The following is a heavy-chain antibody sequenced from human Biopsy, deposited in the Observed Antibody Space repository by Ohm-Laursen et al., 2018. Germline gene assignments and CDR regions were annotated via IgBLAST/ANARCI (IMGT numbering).Heavy chain of an antibody. CDR2: NILILGTG. CDR3: ATKLTGYFHH. V-gene: IGHV1-69*06. D-gene: IGHD3-9*01. Sequence: SVKVSCKAPGGTFSNYGVNWVRQAPGQGLEWLGGNILILGTGNYAQKFQDRVTVAADTTTSTATMELRSLRSDDTAVYYCATKLTGYFHHWGQGTLVIVSS. CDR1: GGTFSNYG. J-gene: IGHJ1*01.